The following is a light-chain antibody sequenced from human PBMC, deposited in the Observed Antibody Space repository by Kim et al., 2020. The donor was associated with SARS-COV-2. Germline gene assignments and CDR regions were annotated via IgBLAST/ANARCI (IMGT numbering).Light chain of an antibody. CDR1: QDISNN. Sequence: DIQMTQSPSFLSASVGDRVTITCRASQDISNNLAWYQQKPGQVPKFLIYAASTLQSWVPSRFSGSGSGTDFTLTISSLQPEDVATYYCQKYNGAPWTFGQGTKVDIK. CDR2: AAS. CDR3: QKYNGAPWT. J-gene: IGKJ1*01. V-gene: IGKV1-27*01.